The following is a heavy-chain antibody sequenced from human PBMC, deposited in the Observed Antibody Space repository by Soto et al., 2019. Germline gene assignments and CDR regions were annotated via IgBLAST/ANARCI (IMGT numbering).Heavy chain of an antibody. D-gene: IGHD3-10*01. CDR1: GYSFTNFG. CDR3: ASGKMVRGPRPQYYFYFGMDV. V-gene: IGHV1-18*01. CDR2: VSNYNGNR. Sequence: QVQLVQSGLEVKKPGASVKVSCKASGYSFTNFGFNWVRQAPGQGLEWMGWVSNYNGNRKYAEKFQGRVTMTTDTSANTAYMELGGLRSDDTALYYCASGKMVRGPRPQYYFYFGMDVWGQGTTLIVSS. J-gene: IGHJ6*02.